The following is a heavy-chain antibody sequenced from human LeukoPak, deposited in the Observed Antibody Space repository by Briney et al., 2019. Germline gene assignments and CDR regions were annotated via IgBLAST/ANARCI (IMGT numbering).Heavy chain of an antibody. CDR1: GFTFSSYW. J-gene: IGHJ4*02. Sequence: QTGGSLRLSCAASGFTFSSYWMSWVRQAPGKGLEWVANIKQDGSEKYYVDSVKGRFTISRDNAKNSLYLQMNSLRDEDTAVYYCARNLGLEVVVPAAFDYWGQGTLVTVSS. V-gene: IGHV3-7*01. CDR3: ARNLGLEVVVPAAFDY. CDR2: IKQDGSEK. D-gene: IGHD2-2*01.